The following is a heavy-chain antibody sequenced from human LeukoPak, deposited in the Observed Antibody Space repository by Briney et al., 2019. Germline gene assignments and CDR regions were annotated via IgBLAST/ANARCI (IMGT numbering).Heavy chain of an antibody. CDR2: INQDESEK. CDR1: GFTFSSYW. D-gene: IGHD6-13*01. Sequence: PGGSLRLSCAASGFTFSSYWMSWVRQAPGKGLEWVANINQDESEKYYVDSVKGRFTISRDNAKKSLFLQLNSLRAEDTAVYYCARDRQQLGHFDYWGQGTLVTVSS. J-gene: IGHJ4*02. CDR3: ARDRQQLGHFDY. V-gene: IGHV3-7*01.